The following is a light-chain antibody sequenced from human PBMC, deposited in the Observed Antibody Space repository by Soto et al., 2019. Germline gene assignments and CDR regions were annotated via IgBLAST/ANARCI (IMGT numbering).Light chain of an antibody. CDR3: QQYGSSPWT. Sequence: EIVLTQSPGTLSLSLGERATLSCRASQSVSSSYLAWYQQKPGQAPRLLIYGASSRATGIPDRFSGSGSGTDFTLTISRLEPEDFAVYYCQQYGSSPWTFGPGTKVDIK. CDR1: QSVSSSY. CDR2: GAS. V-gene: IGKV3-20*01. J-gene: IGKJ3*01.